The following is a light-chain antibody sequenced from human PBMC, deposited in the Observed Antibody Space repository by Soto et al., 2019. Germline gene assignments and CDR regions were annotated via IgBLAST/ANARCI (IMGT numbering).Light chain of an antibody. CDR2: RND. J-gene: IGLJ1*01. CDR3: AAWDDGLSGFYV. V-gene: IGLV1-47*01. Sequence: QSALTQPPSASGTPGQRVTISCSGSSSNIGSNTVNWYQQLPGTAPKLLIYRNDQRPSGVPDRFSGSKSGTSASLAISGLRSEDEADYYCAAWDDGLSGFYVFGTGTKVTVL. CDR1: SSNIGSNT.